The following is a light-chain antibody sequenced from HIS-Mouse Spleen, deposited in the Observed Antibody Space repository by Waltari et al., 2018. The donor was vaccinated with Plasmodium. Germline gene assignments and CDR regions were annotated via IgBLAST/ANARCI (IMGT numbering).Light chain of an antibody. CDR3: QQYNNWSFT. Sequence: EIVMTQSPATLSVSPGERATLSCRASPSVSSNLAWYQQNTGQAPRLLIYGASTRATGIPARFSGSGSGTEFTLTISSLQSEDFAVYYCQQYNNWSFTFGPGTKVDIK. J-gene: IGKJ3*01. V-gene: IGKV3-15*01. CDR1: PSVSSN. CDR2: GAS.